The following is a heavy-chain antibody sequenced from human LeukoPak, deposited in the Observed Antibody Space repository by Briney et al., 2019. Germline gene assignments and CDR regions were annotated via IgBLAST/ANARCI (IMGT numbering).Heavy chain of an antibody. V-gene: IGHV3-30*03. D-gene: IGHD2-15*01. Sequence: GGSLRPSCAASGFTFSSYGMHWVRQAPGKGLEWVAVISYDGSNKYYADSVKGRFTISRDNSKNTLYLQMNSLRAEDTAVYYCARDPRYCSGGSCYHPQYYYYGMDVWGQGTTVTVSS. CDR2: ISYDGSNK. CDR1: GFTFSSYG. J-gene: IGHJ6*02. CDR3: ARDPRYCSGGSCYHPQYYYYGMDV.